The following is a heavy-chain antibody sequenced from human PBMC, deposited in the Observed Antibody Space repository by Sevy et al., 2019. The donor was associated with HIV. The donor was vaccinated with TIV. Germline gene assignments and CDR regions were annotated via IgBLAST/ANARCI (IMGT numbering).Heavy chain of an antibody. CDR1: GFLFSGYW. V-gene: IGHV3-7*01. D-gene: IGHD3-10*01. CDR2: IKSDRSDK. J-gene: IGHJ5*02. CDR3: SRDSRGPTA. Sequence: GGSLRLSCAASGFLFSGYWMTRVRQAPGKGLEWVASIKSDRSDKYYVDSVKGRFTISRDNAKNSLFLQMNSLRDEDTAMYYCSRDSRGPTAWGQGTLVTVSS.